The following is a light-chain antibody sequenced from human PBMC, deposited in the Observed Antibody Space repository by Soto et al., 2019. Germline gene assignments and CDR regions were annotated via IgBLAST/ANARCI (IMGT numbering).Light chain of an antibody. CDR2: DVS. V-gene: IGLV2-14*03. Sequence: QSVLTQPASVSGSPGQSITISCTGTSSYVGGYNYVSWYQHHPGKAPKLIIYDVSNRPSGVSIRFSGSESDNTASLTISGLQPEDEADYHCSSYTTSNTRQIVFGTGTKLTVL. CDR1: SSYVGGYNY. J-gene: IGLJ1*01. CDR3: SSYTTSNTRQIV.